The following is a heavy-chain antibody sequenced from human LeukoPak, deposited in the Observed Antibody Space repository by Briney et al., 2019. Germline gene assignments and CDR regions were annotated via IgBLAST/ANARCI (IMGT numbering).Heavy chain of an antibody. CDR1: GGSISSGGNY. CDR2: INYSGNT. CDR3: ARNELISSNYYYYGMDV. V-gene: IGHV4-31*03. J-gene: IGHJ6*02. Sequence: ASETLSLTCTVSGGSISSGGNYWTWIRQNPGKGLEWIGYINYSGNTYYNPSLKSRVTISVDTSKNQFSLKLSSVTAADTAVYYCARNELISSNYYYYGMDVWGQGTTVTVSS.